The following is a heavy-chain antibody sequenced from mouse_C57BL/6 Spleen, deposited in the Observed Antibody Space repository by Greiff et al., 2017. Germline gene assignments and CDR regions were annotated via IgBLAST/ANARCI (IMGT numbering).Heavy chain of an antibody. CDR1: GFNIKDDY. Sequence: EVQLQQSGAELVRPGASVKLSCTASGFNIKDDYMHWVKQRPEQGLEWIGWIDPENGDTEYASKFQGKATITADTSSNTAYLQLSSLTSEDTAVYYCTTGRRDFYFDYWGQGTTLTVSS. CDR3: TTGRRDFYFDY. J-gene: IGHJ2*01. CDR2: IDPENGDT. V-gene: IGHV14-4*01.